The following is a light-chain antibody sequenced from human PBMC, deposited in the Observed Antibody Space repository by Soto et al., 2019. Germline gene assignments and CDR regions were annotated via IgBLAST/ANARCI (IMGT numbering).Light chain of an antibody. CDR1: QSVTSNS. CDR2: GAS. CDR3: QQYGSSPLT. V-gene: IGKV3-20*01. Sequence: EIVLTQSPGTLSLSPGERATLSCRASQSVTSNSLTWYQQKPGQAPRPLIYGASTRATGIPDRFSGSGSGTDFTLTVSRLEPEDFAVYYCQQYGSSPLTFGGGTKVDIK. J-gene: IGKJ4*01.